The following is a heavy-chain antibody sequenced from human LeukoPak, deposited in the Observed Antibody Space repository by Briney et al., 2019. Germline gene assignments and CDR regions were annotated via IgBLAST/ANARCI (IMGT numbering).Heavy chain of an antibody. D-gene: IGHD1-26*01. V-gene: IGHV7-4-1*02. CDR2: INTNTGNP. CDR1: GYTFSSYT. J-gene: IGHJ4*02. CDR3: ASGSSYSGSNEYFDS. Sequence: ASVKVSCKASGYTFSSYTMNWVRQAPGQGPEWMGWINTNTGNPTYAQDYTGRFVFSLDTSVSTTYLQISRLKAEDTAVYYCASGSSYSGSNEYFDSWGQGTLVTVSS.